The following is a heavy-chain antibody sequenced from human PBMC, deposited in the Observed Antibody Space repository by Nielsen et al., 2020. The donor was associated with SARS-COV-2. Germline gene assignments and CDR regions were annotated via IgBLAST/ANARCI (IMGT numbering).Heavy chain of an antibody. D-gene: IGHD1-26*01. V-gene: IGHV4-34*01. CDR1: GGSFTGYY. J-gene: IGHJ4*02. Sequence: SDTLSLTFDVHGGSFTGYYWTWIRQSPGKGLTWFGQIYHTGSTAYNPSLKSRVSMSVDTSKNLISLRLTSVTAADTAIYYCARNPLGGPMSYFDYWGQGALVTVSS. CDR3: ARNPLGGPMSYFDY. CDR2: IYHTGST.